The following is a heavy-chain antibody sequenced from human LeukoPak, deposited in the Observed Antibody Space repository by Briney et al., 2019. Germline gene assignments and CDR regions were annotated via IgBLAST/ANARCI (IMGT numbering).Heavy chain of an antibody. CDR3: ARGEEQLDP. CDR2: ISSGSSYI. J-gene: IGHJ5*02. Sequence: GGSLSLSCAASTFSFSTYAMTWDRPAPGKGLEWVSSISSGSSYIYYADSVKGRFTIDRDNAKNSLYLQMNSLRAEDTAVYYCARGEEQLDPWGQGALLSVSS. CDR1: TFSFSTYA. V-gene: IGHV3-21*01. D-gene: IGHD6-13*01.